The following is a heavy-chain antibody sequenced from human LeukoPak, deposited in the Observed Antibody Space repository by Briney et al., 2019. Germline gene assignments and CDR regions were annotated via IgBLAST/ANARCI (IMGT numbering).Heavy chain of an antibody. CDR1: GGTFSSYP. CDR2: ITPIFGEA. J-gene: IGHJ4*02. V-gene: IGHV1-2*02. Sequence: AASVKVSCKTFGGTFSSYPISWVRQAPGQGLEWMGEITPIFGEAQNAQKFQGRVTMTRDTSISTAYMELSRLRSDDTAVYYCARDLVVPAAKIDFDYWGQGTLVTVSS. D-gene: IGHD2-2*01. CDR3: ARDLVVPAAKIDFDY.